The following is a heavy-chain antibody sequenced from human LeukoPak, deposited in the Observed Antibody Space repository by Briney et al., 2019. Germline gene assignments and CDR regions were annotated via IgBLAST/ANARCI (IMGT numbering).Heavy chain of an antibody. J-gene: IGHJ4*02. Sequence: SETLSLTCTVSGGSISSYYWSWIRQPPGKGLEWIGYIYYSGSTNYNPSLKSRVTISVDTSKNQFSLKLSSVTAADTALYYCAREDSSGYFGFDYWGQGTLVTVSS. CDR3: AREDSSGYFGFDY. CDR2: IYYSGST. CDR1: GGSISSYY. V-gene: IGHV4-59*01. D-gene: IGHD3-22*01.